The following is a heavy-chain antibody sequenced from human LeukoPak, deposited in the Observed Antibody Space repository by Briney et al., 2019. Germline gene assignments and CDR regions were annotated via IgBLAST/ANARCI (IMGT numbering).Heavy chain of an antibody. CDR2: ISYDGSNK. J-gene: IGHJ6*03. CDR3: AKDHADTAMVIGFPFYYYYYYMDV. D-gene: IGHD5-18*01. Sequence: GGSLRLSCAASGFTFSSYGMHWVRQAPGKGLEWVAVISYDGSNKYYADSVKGRFTISRDNSKNTLYLQMNSLRAEDTAVYYCAKDHADTAMVIGFPFYYYYYYMDVWGKGTTVTVSS. V-gene: IGHV3-30*18. CDR1: GFTFSSYG.